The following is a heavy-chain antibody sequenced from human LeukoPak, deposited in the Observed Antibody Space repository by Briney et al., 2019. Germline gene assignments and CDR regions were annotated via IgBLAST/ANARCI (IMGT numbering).Heavy chain of an antibody. V-gene: IGHV3-74*01. J-gene: IGHJ4*02. D-gene: IGHD5-18*01. CDR1: GFTFSSYW. Sequence: GGSLRLSCAASGFTFSSYWMHWVRQAPGKGLVWVSRINSDGSSTSYADSVKGRFTISRDNAKNTLYLQMNSLRAEGTAVYYCARSSGYSPIDYWGQGTLVTVSS. CDR3: ARSSGYSPIDY. CDR2: INSDGSST.